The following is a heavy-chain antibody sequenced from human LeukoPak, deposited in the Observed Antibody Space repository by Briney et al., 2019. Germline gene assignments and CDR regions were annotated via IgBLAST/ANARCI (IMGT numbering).Heavy chain of an antibody. J-gene: IGHJ4*02. CDR2: IKYDGSEK. CDR3: ARDIAPAGLFFDY. V-gene: IGHV3-7*01. D-gene: IGHD6-13*01. Sequence: GGSLRLSCAASGFTFSRYWMSWVRQAPGKGLEWVANIKYDGSEKDYVDSVKGRFTISRDNAKNSLYLQMNSLRAEDTAVYYCARDIAPAGLFFDYWGQGTLVTVSS. CDR1: GFTFSRYW.